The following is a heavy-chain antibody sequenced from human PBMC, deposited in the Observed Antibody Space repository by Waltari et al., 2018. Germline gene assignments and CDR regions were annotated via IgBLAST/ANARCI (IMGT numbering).Heavy chain of an antibody. CDR2: IWFDGSKI. V-gene: IGHV3-33*08. CDR1: GFGFSSFG. CDR3: ARCPDEYNYYYMEV. J-gene: IGHJ6*03. Sequence: QVQLVESGGGVVQPGKSLRLSCAGSGFGFSSFGLHGVRQAPGKGLEWVAIIWFDGSKIYYADSVKGRFTISRDNSRNTVYLQMNSLRPEDSGVYYCARCPDEYNYYYMEVWGRGTTVSVSS.